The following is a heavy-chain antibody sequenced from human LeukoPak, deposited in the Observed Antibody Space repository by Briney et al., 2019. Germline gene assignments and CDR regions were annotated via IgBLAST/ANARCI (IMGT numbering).Heavy chain of an antibody. CDR2: IRSKAYGGTT. V-gene: IGHV3-49*04. CDR3: TRSYY. J-gene: IGHJ4*02. Sequence: GGSERLSCTASGCTFGDYAMSWVRQAPGKGLEWVGFIRSKAYGGTTEYAASVKRRFTISRDDSKSIAYLQMNSLKTEDTAVYYCTRSYYWGQGTLVTVSS. CDR1: GCTFGDYA.